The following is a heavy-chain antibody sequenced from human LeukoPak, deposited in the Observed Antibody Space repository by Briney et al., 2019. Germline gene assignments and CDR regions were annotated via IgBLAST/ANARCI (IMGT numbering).Heavy chain of an antibody. V-gene: IGHV3-30*18. J-gene: IGHJ4*02. Sequence: SLRLSCVASGFTFSTYCMHWVRQAPCKGLEWVAVISYDGSNTYYVDSVKGRFTISRDNSKNRLYLQMSSLRAEDTAVYYCAKDLFRIPTIDYWGQGTLVTVSS. CDR1: GFTFSTYC. D-gene: IGHD1-1*01. CDR2: ISYDGSNT. CDR3: AKDLFRIPTIDY.